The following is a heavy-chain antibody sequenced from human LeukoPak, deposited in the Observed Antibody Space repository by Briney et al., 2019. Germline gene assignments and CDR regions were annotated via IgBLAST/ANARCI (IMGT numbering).Heavy chain of an antibody. D-gene: IGHD3-16*01. V-gene: IGHV3-30*18. J-gene: IGHJ4*02. Sequence: GGSLRLSCSASGFSFKDYNMHWVRQAPGKGLEWIGIIKYDGSNKFYTESVEGRFTISRDNSKSTLYLEMNNLRAEDTAVYYCAKVRWDNNNWYYLDTWGQGTLVSVSS. CDR2: IKYDGSNK. CDR3: AKVRWDNNNWYYLDT. CDR1: GFSFKDYN.